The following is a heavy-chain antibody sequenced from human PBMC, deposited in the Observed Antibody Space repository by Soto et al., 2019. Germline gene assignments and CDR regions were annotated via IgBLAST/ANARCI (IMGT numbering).Heavy chain of an antibody. CDR1: GGSISSSSYY. J-gene: IGHJ3*02. D-gene: IGHD2-15*01. V-gene: IGHV4-39*01. Sequence: SETLSLTCTVSGGSISSSSYYWGWIRQPPGKGLEWIGSIYYSGSTYYNPSLKSRVTISVDTSKNQFSLKLSSVTAADTAVYYCARQELPYDIVVVVAAAFSFDIWGQGTMVTVSS. CDR3: ARQELPYDIVVVVAAAFSFDI. CDR2: IYYSGST.